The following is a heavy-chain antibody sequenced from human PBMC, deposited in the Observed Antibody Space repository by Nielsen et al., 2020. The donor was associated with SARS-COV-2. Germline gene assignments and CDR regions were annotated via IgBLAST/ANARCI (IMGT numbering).Heavy chain of an antibody. CDR1: GGSIRSNYW. V-gene: IGHV4-4*02. J-gene: IGHJ6*02. D-gene: IGHD3-9*01. CDR2: VYHSGST. Sequence: GSLRLSCAVSGGSIRSNYWWSWVRQSPGKGLEWIGEVYHSGSTIYNPSLKSRVTISQDKSKNQFSLTLSSVTAADTAVYYCAREGDDWALDVWGQGTTVTVSS. CDR3: AREGDDWALDV.